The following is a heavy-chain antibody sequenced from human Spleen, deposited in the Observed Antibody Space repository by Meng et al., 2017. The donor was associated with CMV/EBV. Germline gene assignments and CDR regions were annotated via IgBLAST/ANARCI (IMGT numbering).Heavy chain of an antibody. Sequence: GESLKISCAASGFTFSSYAMHWVRQAPGKGLEWVAVTSYDGSNKYYADSVKGRFTISRDNSKNTLYLQMNSLRAEDTAVYYCARASMDCSSTSCPTPDYYYYYGMDVWGQGTTVTVSS. CDR1: GFTFSSYA. CDR3: ARASMDCSSTSCPTPDYYYYYGMDV. V-gene: IGHV3-30*04. J-gene: IGHJ6*02. D-gene: IGHD2-2*01. CDR2: TSYDGSNK.